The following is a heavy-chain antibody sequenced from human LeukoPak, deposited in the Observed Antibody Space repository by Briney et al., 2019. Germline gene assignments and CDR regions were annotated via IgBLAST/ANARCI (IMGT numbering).Heavy chain of an antibody. D-gene: IGHD3-22*01. CDR3: AREDGSSGYLNSYYDY. CDR1: GFTFSSYS. V-gene: IGHV3-21*01. J-gene: IGHJ4*02. CDR2: ISSSSSYI. Sequence: PGGSLRLSCAASGFTFSSYSMNWVRQAPGKGLEWVSSISSSSSYIYYADSVKGRFTISRDNAKNSLYLQMNSLRAEDTAVYYCAREDGSSGYLNSYYDYWGQGTLVTVSS.